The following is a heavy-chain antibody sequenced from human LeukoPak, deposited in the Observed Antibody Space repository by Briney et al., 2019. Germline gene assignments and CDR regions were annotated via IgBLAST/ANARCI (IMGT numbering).Heavy chain of an antibody. D-gene: IGHD3-10*01. CDR2: IHRGGNT. CDR1: GFTVSGNY. V-gene: IGHV3-66*01. Sequence: GGSLRLSCAASGFTVSGNYMSWVRQAPGKGLEWLSDIHRGGNTYYADSVKGRFTISRDSSKNTVFLQMDSLRAEDTAVYYCARDPGYGLGVDYGDYWGQGTLVTVSS. CDR3: ARDPGYGLGVDYGDY. J-gene: IGHJ4*02.